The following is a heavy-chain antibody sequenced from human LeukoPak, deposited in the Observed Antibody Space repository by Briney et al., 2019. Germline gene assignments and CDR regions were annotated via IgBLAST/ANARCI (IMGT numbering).Heavy chain of an antibody. J-gene: IGHJ4*02. CDR2: ISWNSGSI. V-gene: IGHV3-9*01. CDR1: GFTLDDYA. CDR3: AKDMSVMVTAFFDY. D-gene: IGHD2-21*02. Sequence: PGRSLRLSCAASGFTLDDYAMHWVRQAPGKGLEWVSGISWNSGSIGYADSVKGRFTISRDNAKNSLYLQMNSLRAEDTALYYCAKDMSVMVTAFFDYWGQGTLVTVSS.